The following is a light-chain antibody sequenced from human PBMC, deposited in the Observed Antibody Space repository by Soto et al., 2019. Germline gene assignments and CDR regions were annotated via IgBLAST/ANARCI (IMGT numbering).Light chain of an antibody. Sequence: DIVMTQSPLSLPVTPGEPASISCRSSQSLLHSNGYNYLDWYLQRPGQSPQLLIYLGSNRASGVPDRFSGSGSGTDFTLKITRVEAEDVGVYYYMQALETPATFGQGTKLEIK. V-gene: IGKV2-28*01. CDR2: LGS. J-gene: IGKJ2*01. CDR3: MQALETPAT. CDR1: QSLLHSNGYNY.